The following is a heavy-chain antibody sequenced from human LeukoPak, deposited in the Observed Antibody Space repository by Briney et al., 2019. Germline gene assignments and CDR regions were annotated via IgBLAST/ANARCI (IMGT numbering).Heavy chain of an antibody. CDR3: AKVPVSDYYMDV. CDR2: IRYDGSNK. CDR1: GFTFSSYG. Sequence: QPGGSLRLSCAASGFTFSSYGMHWVRQAPGKGLEWVAFIRYDGSNKYYADSVKGRFTISRDNSKNTLYLQMNSLRAEDTAVYYCAKVPVSDYYMDVWGKGTTVTVSS. J-gene: IGHJ6*03. D-gene: IGHD2-2*01. V-gene: IGHV3-30*02.